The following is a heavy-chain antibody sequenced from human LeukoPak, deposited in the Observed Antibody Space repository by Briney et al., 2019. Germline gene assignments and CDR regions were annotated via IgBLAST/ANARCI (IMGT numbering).Heavy chain of an antibody. Sequence: PSETLSLTCTVSGGSISSYYWSWIRQPAGKGQEWIGRIYTSGSTNYNPSLKSRVTMSVDTSKNQFSLKLSSVTAADTAVYYCARDRDKDHSDNWFDPWGQGTLVTVSS. D-gene: IGHD2-15*01. CDR3: ARDRDKDHSDNWFDP. CDR2: IYTSGST. CDR1: GGSISSYY. J-gene: IGHJ5*02. V-gene: IGHV4-4*07.